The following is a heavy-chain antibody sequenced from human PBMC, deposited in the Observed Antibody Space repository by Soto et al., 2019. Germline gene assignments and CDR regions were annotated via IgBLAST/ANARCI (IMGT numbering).Heavy chain of an antibody. Sequence: GGSLRLSCAPSGFTFSSYVMHWIRQAPGKGLEWVAVVHYDGTKKYYADSVRGRFTISRGNSENILYLQMNSLRPDDTAVYFCARETSYDFWSGPQTMDVWGQGTTVTVSS. CDR2: VHYDGTKK. CDR3: ARETSYDFWSGPQTMDV. D-gene: IGHD3-3*01. V-gene: IGHV3-33*01. J-gene: IGHJ6*02. CDR1: GFTFSSYV.